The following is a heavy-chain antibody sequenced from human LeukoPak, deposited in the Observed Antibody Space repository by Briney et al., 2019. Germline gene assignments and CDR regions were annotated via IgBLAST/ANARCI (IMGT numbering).Heavy chain of an antibody. J-gene: IGHJ4*02. V-gene: IGHV3-23*01. CDR1: GFTFSSYA. D-gene: IGHD3-3*01. Sequence: GGSLRLSCAASGFTFSSYAMSWVRQAPGKGLEWVSAISGSGGSTYYADSVKGRLTISRDNSKNTLYLQMNSLRAEDTAVYYCAKAVVLRFLEWFYFDYWGQGTLVTVSS. CDR2: ISGSGGST. CDR3: AKAVVLRFLEWFYFDY.